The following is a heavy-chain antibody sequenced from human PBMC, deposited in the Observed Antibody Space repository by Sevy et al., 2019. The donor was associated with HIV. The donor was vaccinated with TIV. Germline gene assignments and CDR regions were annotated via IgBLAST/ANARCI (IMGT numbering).Heavy chain of an antibody. CDR2: VRKKVNSYTT. J-gene: IGHJ2*01. CDR1: GFTFSNAW. CDR3: TRVGSLWYFDL. Sequence: GSLRLSCAASGFTFSNAWMNWVRQAPGKGLEWVGRVRKKVNSYTTEYAASVKDRFTISRDDSQNSLYLQMNSLKTEDTAVYYCTRVGSLWYFDLWGRGTLVTVSS. D-gene: IGHD3-10*01. V-gene: IGHV3-72*01.